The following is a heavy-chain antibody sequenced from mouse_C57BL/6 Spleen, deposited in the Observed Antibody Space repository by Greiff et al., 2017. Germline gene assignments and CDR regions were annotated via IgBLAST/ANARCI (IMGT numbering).Heavy chain of an antibody. V-gene: IGHV14-2*01. J-gene: IGHJ3*01. CDR3: ARAGGYPPFAD. CDR2: IDPEDGDT. D-gene: IGHD2-2*01. CDR1: GFNIKDYY. Sequence: EVQLQQSGAELVKPGASVKLSCTASGFNIKDYYMPWVQQSTEQGLEWVGRIDPEDGDTKYAPKFQGQATITADTASNTAYLQLSSLTSEDTAVYYCARAGGYPPFADWGKGTLVTVSA.